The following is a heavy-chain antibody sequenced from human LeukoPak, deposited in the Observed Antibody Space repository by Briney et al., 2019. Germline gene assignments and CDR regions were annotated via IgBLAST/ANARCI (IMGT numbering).Heavy chain of an antibody. CDR2: LSYDGSNK. J-gene: IGHJ6*03. D-gene: IGHD1-26*01. Sequence: HPGGSLRLSCAASGFTFSDYGMHWVRQAPGKGLEWVAILSYDGSNKYYADSVKGRFTISRDNSKNTLFLQMNSLRAEDTALYYCARHPGGFTGIVNYYYMDVWGKGTTVTVSS. CDR1: GFTFSDYG. V-gene: IGHV3-30*03. CDR3: ARHPGGFTGIVNYYYMDV.